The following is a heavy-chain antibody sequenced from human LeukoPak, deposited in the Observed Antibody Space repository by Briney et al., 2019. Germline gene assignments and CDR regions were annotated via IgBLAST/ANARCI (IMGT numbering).Heavy chain of an antibody. Sequence: GGSLRLSCAASGFTFSDYSMNWVRQAPGKGLAWVSYISSSSSTIYYADSVKGRFTISRDNAKNSLYLQMNSLRAEDTAVYYCARDRRYTYDYWGQGTLATVSS. D-gene: IGHD5-18*01. V-gene: IGHV3-48*01. CDR2: ISSSSSTI. CDR3: ARDRRYTYDY. J-gene: IGHJ4*02. CDR1: GFTFSDYS.